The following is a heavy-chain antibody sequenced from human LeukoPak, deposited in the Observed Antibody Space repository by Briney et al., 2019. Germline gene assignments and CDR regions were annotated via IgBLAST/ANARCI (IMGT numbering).Heavy chain of an antibody. CDR1: EFTFSNFW. Sequence: GGSLRLSCAASEFTFSNFWMSWVRQAPGKGLEWVANIKQDRSEKYYVDSVKGRFTISRDNAKNSLYLQMNSLRAEDTAVYYCARGIVVVPAAPRVWYYGMDVWDQGTTVTVSS. D-gene: IGHD2-2*01. V-gene: IGHV3-7*04. CDR3: ARGIVVVPAAPRVWYYGMDV. J-gene: IGHJ6*02. CDR2: IKQDRSEK.